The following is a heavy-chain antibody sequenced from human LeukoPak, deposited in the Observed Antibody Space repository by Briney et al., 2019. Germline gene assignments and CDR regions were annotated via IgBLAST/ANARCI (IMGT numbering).Heavy chain of an antibody. J-gene: IGHJ4*02. D-gene: IGHD3-16*01. V-gene: IGHV3-74*01. CDR2: INSDGSST. CDR1: GFTFSSYW. CDR3: AGGVTIAGLDY. Sequence: PGGSLRLSCAASGFTFSSYWMHWVRQAPGKGLVWVSRINSDGSSTSYADSVKGRFTISRDNAKNTLYLQMNSLRAEDTAVYYCAGGVTIAGLDYWGQGTLVTVSS.